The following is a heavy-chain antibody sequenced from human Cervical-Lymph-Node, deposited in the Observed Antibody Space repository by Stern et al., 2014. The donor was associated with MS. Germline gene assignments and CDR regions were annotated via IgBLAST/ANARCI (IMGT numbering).Heavy chain of an antibody. Sequence: EVQLVESGGGLVKPGGTLRLSCAASGYTFSDPYMDWVRQAQGQGLERDGSTRNKANSYTTEYAASVKGRFTISRNDSKNSLYLQMNSLKTEDTAVYYCARVGLRDYFDYWGQGTLVTVSS. CDR3: ARVGLRDYFDY. D-gene: IGHD3-16*01. V-gene: IGHV3-72*01. J-gene: IGHJ4*02. CDR2: TRNKANSYTT. CDR1: GYTFSDPY.